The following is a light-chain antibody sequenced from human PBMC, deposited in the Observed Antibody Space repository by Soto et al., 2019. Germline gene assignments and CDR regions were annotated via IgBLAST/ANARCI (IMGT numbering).Light chain of an antibody. J-gene: IGLJ2*01. V-gene: IGLV1-47*01. CDR3: ATWDDRLSGVV. CDR1: NSNIGSNY. CDR2: RNS. Sequence: QSVLTQSPSASGTPGQRVTSSCSGINSNIGSNYVHWYQQFPGTAPKVLIYRNSQRPSGVPDRFSGSKSGISASLAISGLRSEDEADYLCATWDDRLSGVVFGGGTKLTVL.